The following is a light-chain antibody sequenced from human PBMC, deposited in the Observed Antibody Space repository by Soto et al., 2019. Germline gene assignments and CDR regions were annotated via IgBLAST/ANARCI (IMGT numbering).Light chain of an antibody. CDR1: QVISTS. CDR3: LLDFRYFWA. Sequence: DIQLTQSPSVLSPSIGESVTITCRASQVISTSLAWYQVKPGKAPKLLIYAASTLESGVPSRFSATVSGTEFSLTISSLQPEDFATYYCLLDFRYFWAFGQGTKVDIK. J-gene: IGKJ1*01. V-gene: IGKV1-9*01. CDR2: AAS.